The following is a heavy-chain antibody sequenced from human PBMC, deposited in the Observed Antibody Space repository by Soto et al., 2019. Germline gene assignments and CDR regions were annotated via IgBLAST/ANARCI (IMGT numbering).Heavy chain of an antibody. D-gene: IGHD3-10*01. J-gene: IGHJ4*02. CDR3: GKRGYCSGRAPSLINY. CDR1: GFTFSSYA. V-gene: IGHV3-23*01. Sequence: QLLESGGGLVQPGGSLRLSCAASGFTFSSYALNWVRQAPGKGLQWVATVGGGGDNIFYADSVRGRFTISRDDSHNIMLLQINNMRPDDTAVDFCGKRGYCSGRAPSLINYWGQGTLVTVSS. CDR2: VGGGGDNI.